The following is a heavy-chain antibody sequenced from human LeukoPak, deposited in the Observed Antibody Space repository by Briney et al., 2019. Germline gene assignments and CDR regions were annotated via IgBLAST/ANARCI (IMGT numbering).Heavy chain of an antibody. J-gene: IGHJ4*02. CDR2: ISYDGSNK. D-gene: IGHD3-10*01. CDR1: GFTFSGYA. CDR3: ARDKRSGSYVGPFDY. V-gene: IGHV3-30*04. Sequence: PGGSLRLSCAASGFTFSGYAMHWVRQAPGKGLEWVAVISYDGSNKYYADSVKGRFTISRDNSKYTLYLQMNSLRAEDTAVYYCARDKRSGSYVGPFDYWGQGTLVTVSS.